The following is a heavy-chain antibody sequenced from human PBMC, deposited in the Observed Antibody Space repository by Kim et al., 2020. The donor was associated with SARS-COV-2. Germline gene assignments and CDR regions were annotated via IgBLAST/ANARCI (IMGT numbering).Heavy chain of an antibody. D-gene: IGHD6-6*01. Sequence: GGSLRLSCKASGLTISNAYMSWARQAPGKGLEWVGRIKSQPDGGTTDFAASGKCRFTITRDDSKNTLYLQMNSLIPEDTAVYYCTTDRGITARPIFDSWGQGTLGTVS. V-gene: IGHV3-15*01. CDR2: IKSQPDGGTT. CDR3: TTDRGITARPIFDS. CDR1: GLTISNAY. J-gene: IGHJ4*02.